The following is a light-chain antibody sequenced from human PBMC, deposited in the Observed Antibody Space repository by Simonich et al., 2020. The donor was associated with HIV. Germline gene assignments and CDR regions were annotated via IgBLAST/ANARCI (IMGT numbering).Light chain of an antibody. CDR3: QQCHTHPHT. J-gene: IGKJ2*01. CDR1: QSVLYNSNNKNY. Sequence: DIVMTQSPDSLAVSLGERATINCKSSQSVLYNSNNKNYLVWYQQKPGQPPKLLMYWASTRESGVPDRFSGSGSGTDFTLTISSLQAEDVAVYFCQQCHTHPHTFGQGTKVEIK. V-gene: IGKV4-1*01. CDR2: WAS.